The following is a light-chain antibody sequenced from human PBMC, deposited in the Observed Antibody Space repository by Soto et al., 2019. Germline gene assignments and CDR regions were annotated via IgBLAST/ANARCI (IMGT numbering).Light chain of an antibody. V-gene: IGLV2-11*02. CDR1: SADVGGYNY. J-gene: IGLJ1*01. CDR2: AVH. CDR3: CSYARGSTFAV. Sequence: QSFLTQPRAVSVSPGQSVAISCTGTSADVGGYNYVSLYQQHPGKAPKLMSYAVHPRTSGVPARFSAPTSGNTASLNISGPQAEDEADYYRCSYARGSTFAVFGTAPKVTVL.